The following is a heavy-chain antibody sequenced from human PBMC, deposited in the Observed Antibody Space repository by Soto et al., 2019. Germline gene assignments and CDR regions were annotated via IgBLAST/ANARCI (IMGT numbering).Heavy chain of an antibody. CDR1: GYTFTSYG. CDR2: ISAYNGNT. CDR3: ARGAVGTVVVPAAMAFDY. Sequence: QVQLVQSGAEVKKPGASVKVSCKASGYTFTSYGISWVRQAPGQGLEWMGWISAYNGNTNYAQKLQGRVTMTTNTTTSTAYMALRCLRSDDTAVYCCARGAVGTVVVPAAMAFDYWGKGTLVAVSS. J-gene: IGHJ4*02. D-gene: IGHD2-2*01. V-gene: IGHV1-18*01.